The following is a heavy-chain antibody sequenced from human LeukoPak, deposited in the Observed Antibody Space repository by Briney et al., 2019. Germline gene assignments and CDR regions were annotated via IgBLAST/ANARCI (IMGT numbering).Heavy chain of an antibody. J-gene: IGHJ4*02. CDR1: GFTVSSNY. CDR2: IYSGGST. D-gene: IGHD3-10*01. Sequence: PGGSLRLSCAASGFTVSSNYMSWVRQAPGKGLEGVSVIYSGGSTYYADSVKGRFTISRDNSKNTLYLQMNSLRAEDTAVYYCATHSNYYGSGSYGNFDYWGQGTLVSVSS. CDR3: ATHSNYYGSGSYGNFDY. V-gene: IGHV3-66*04.